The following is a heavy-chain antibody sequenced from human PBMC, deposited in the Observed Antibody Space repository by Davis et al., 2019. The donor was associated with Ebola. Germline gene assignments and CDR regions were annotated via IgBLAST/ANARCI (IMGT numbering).Heavy chain of an antibody. J-gene: IGHJ2*01. V-gene: IGHV5-51*01. CDR3: ARGRSPYWYFDL. Sequence: GESLKISCNASGYMFTNSWIGWVRQMPGKSLEWMGIIFPADSDTRYSPSFQGQVTVSADEAISTAYLQWSSLEASDTAMYYCARGRSPYWYFDLWGRGTQVTVSS. CDR1: GYMFTNSW. D-gene: IGHD1-26*01. CDR2: IFPADSDT.